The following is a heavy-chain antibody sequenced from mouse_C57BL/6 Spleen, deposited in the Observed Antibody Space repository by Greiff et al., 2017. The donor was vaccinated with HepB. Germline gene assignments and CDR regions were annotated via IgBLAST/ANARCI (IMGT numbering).Heavy chain of an antibody. CDR1: GFTFSDYG. Sequence: EVKLMESGGGLVKPGGSLKLSCAASGFTFSDYGMHWVRQAPEKGLEWVAYISSGSSTIYYADTVKGRFTISRDNAKNTLFLQMTSLRSEDTAMYYCARPLYYGNYVDYWGQGTTLTVSS. J-gene: IGHJ2*01. CDR3: ARPLYYGNYVDY. CDR2: ISSGSSTI. V-gene: IGHV5-17*01. D-gene: IGHD2-1*01.